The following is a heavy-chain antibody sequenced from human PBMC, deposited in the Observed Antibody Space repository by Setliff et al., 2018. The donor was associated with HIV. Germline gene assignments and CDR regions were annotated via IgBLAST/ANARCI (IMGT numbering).Heavy chain of an antibody. D-gene: IGHD1-26*01. J-gene: IGHJ6*02. Sequence: GGSLRLSCAASGFTFSSYSMNWVRQAPGKGLEWVSSISSSSSYIYYADSVKGRFTIPRDNAKNSLYLQMNSLRAEDTAVYYCARDWWELRGNYGMDVWGQGTTVTVSS. CDR2: ISSSSSYI. V-gene: IGHV3-21*01. CDR1: GFTFSSYS. CDR3: ARDWWELRGNYGMDV.